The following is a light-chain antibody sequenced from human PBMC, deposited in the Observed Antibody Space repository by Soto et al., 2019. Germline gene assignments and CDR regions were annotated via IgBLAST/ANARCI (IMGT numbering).Light chain of an antibody. V-gene: IGKV1-39*01. CDR2: VAS. CDR3: QQSYTTPWT. J-gene: IGKJ1*01. Sequence: DIQMTQSQSSLPASVGDRVTITCRASQTIDTYLNWYQQKPGNAPKVLIYVASRLHTGVPSRFSGSGSGTVFTLTITSLQPEDFATYFCQQSYTTPWTFGPGTRVEV. CDR1: QTIDTY.